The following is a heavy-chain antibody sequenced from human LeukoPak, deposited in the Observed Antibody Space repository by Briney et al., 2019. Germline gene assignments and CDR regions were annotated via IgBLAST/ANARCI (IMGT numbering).Heavy chain of an antibody. CDR3: ARESSPGIGDYGRKNWFDP. V-gene: IGHV1-46*01. D-gene: IGHD4-17*01. CDR1: GYNFISYY. CDR2: INPSGGTT. Sequence: ASVKVSCKASGYNFISYYMHWVRPAPGQGLEWMGIINPSGGTTIYTQKFQGRVTMTRDTSTSTVFMELSSLRSEDTAVYYCARESSPGIGDYGRKNWFDPWGQGTLVIVSS. J-gene: IGHJ5*02.